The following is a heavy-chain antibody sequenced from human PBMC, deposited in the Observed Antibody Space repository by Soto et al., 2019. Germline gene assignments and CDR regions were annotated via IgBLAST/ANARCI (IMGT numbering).Heavy chain of an antibody. CDR1: GFSLSSTRLA. D-gene: IGHD6-19*01. Sequence: QITLKESGPTLVNPPQTLTLTCTFSGFSLSSTRLAVGWIRQPPGKALEWLALIYGDDDKRYSPFLKSRLTITKDTSKTQVVLTMSNMDPVDTARYYCAHIVVAGLGYYFDYWGQGTLVTVSS. CDR2: IYGDDDK. V-gene: IGHV2-5*02. J-gene: IGHJ4*02. CDR3: AHIVVAGLGYYFDY.